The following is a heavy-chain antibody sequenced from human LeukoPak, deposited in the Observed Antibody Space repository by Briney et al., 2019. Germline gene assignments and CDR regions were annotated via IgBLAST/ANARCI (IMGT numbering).Heavy chain of an antibody. Sequence: SQTLSLTCAISGDSVSSNSAAWNWIRQSPSRGLEWLGRTYYRSKWYNGYAVSVKSRLTINPDTSKNQFSLHLNSVTPEDTAVYYCARRLTQYDCFDPWGQGILVTVSS. CDR1: GDSVSSNSAA. CDR3: ARRLTQYDCFDP. J-gene: IGHJ5*02. D-gene: IGHD2-2*01. V-gene: IGHV6-1*01. CDR2: TYYRSKWYN.